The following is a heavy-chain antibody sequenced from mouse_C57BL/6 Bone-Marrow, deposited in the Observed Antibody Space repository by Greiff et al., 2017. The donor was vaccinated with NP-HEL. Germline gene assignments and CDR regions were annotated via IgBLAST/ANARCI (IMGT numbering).Heavy chain of an antibody. CDR1: GYTFTSYW. CDR3: TRGMTTVVATDY. J-gene: IGHJ2*01. Sequence: VQLQQSGTVLARPGASVKMSCKTSGYTFTSYWMHWVKQRPGQGLEWIGAIYPGNSDTSYNQKFKGKAKLTAVTSASNAYMELSSLTNEDSAVYYCTRGMTTVVATDYWGQGTTLTVSS. D-gene: IGHD1-1*01. V-gene: IGHV1-5*01. CDR2: IYPGNSDT.